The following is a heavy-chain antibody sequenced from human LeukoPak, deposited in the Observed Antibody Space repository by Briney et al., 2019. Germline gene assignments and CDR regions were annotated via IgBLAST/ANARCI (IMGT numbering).Heavy chain of an antibody. V-gene: IGHV1-24*01. D-gene: IGHD3-10*01. CDR1: GYTLTELS. CDR2: FDPEDGET. J-gene: IGHJ3*02. CDR3: ATKGTRRSGYAFDI. Sequence: ASVKVSCKVSGYTLTELSMHWVRQAPGKGLEWMGGFDPEDGETIYAQKFQGRVTMTEDTSTDTAYMELSSLRSEDTAVYYCATKGTRRSGYAFDIWGQGTMVTVSS.